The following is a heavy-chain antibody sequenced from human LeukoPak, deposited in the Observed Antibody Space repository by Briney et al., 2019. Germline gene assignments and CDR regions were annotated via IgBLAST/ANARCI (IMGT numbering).Heavy chain of an antibody. CDR3: AKSQTPETTGTNYYYYGMDV. D-gene: IGHD1-1*01. CDR2: ISSGGRT. J-gene: IGHJ6*02. V-gene: IGHV3-23*01. CDR1: GFTFTTYA. Sequence: GGSLRLSCAASGFTFTTYAMSWVRQAPGKGLEWVSAISSGGRTYYADSVKGRFTISRDNSKNTLFLQMNSLRAEDTAVYYCAKSQTPETTGTNYYYYGMDVWGQGTTVTVSS.